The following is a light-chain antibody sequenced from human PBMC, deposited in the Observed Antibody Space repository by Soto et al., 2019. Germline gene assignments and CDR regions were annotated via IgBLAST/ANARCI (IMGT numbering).Light chain of an antibody. CDR3: SSYTSSSTLVYV. CDR1: SSDVGGYNY. Sequence: QSVLTQPASVSGSPGHAITISCTGNSSDVGGYNYVSWYQQHPGKAPKLMIYDVSNRPSGVSNRFSGSKSGNTASLTISGLQAEDEADYYCSSYTSSSTLVYVFGTGTKVTVL. J-gene: IGLJ1*01. V-gene: IGLV2-14*01. CDR2: DVS.